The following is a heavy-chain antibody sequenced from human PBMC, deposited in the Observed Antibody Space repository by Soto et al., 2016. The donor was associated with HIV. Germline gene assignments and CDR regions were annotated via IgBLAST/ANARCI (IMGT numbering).Heavy chain of an antibody. V-gene: IGHV1-69*01. D-gene: IGHD3-16*01. CDR2: IIPRFAAT. CDR3: ARGRGGGAFDI. J-gene: IGHJ3*02. CDR1: GGTFSSHA. Sequence: QVQLVQSGAAVKKPGSSVKVSCKASGGTFSSHAISWVRQAPGRGLEWVGDIIPRFAATHYAQKFQGRITITADASNRAYMELSSLRADDTAVYYCARGRGGGAFDIWGQGTMVTVSS.